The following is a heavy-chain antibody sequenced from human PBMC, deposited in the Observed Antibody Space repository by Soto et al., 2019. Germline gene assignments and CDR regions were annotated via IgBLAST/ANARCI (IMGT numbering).Heavy chain of an antibody. J-gene: IGHJ4*02. Sequence: PGGSLRLSCAASGFTFSTYAMSWVRQAPGKGLEWVSAISGSPSSTYYADSVKGRFTISRDNSKKTLFLQMNSLRAEDTAIYYCAKDGYDSSGDLHYFDYWGQGIPVTVSS. CDR3: AKDGYDSSGDLHYFDY. CDR1: GFTFSTYA. CDR2: ISGSPSST. V-gene: IGHV3-23*01. D-gene: IGHD3-22*01.